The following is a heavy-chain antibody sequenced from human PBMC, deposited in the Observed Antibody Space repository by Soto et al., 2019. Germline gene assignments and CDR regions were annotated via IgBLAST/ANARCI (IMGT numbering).Heavy chain of an antibody. CDR2: IIPIFGTA. J-gene: IGHJ4*02. Sequence: QVQLVQSGAEVKKPGSSVKVSCKASGGTFSSYAISWVRQAPGQGLEWMGGIIPIFGTANYAQKFQGRVPITAEEATSQPYRELSSLRSEDAAVFCCAGGGDSCHSSPRGPFASWGQGTLVTVSS. V-gene: IGHV1-69*01. D-gene: IGHD2-2*01. CDR3: AGGGDSCHSSPRGPFAS. CDR1: GGTFSSYA.